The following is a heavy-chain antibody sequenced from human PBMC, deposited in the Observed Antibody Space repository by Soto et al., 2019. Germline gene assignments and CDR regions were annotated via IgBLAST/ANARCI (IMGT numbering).Heavy chain of an antibody. V-gene: IGHV3-21*01. CDR2: ISSSSSYI. CDR3: ARELSGYYFMRWFDP. D-gene: IGHD3-22*01. J-gene: IGHJ5*02. Sequence: EVQLVESGGGLVKPGGSLRLSCAASGFTFSSYSMNWVRQAPGKGLEWVSSISSSSSYIYYADSVKGRFTISRDNAKNSLYLQMNSLIAEDTAVYYCARELSGYYFMRWFDPWGQGTLVTVSS. CDR1: GFTFSSYS.